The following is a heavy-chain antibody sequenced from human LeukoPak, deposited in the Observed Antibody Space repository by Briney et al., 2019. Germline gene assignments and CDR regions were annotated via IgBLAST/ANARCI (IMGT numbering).Heavy chain of an antibody. Sequence: PGGSLRLSCAASGFTFSSYSMTWVRQAPGKGLEWVSSISSSSSYIYYADSVKGRFTISRDNAKNSLYLQMNSLRAEDTAVYYCARATIADYYDSSVKSGTDYWGQGTLVTVSS. CDR3: ARATIADYYDSSVKSGTDY. D-gene: IGHD3-22*01. J-gene: IGHJ4*02. V-gene: IGHV3-21*01. CDR1: GFTFSSYS. CDR2: ISSSSSYI.